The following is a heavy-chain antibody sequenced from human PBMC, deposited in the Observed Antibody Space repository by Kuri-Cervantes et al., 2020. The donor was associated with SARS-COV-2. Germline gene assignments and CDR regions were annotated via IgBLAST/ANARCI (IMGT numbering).Heavy chain of an antibody. Sequence: GESLKISCAASGFTFSSYSMNWVRQAPGKGLEWVSSISSSSSYIYYADSVKGRFTISRDNAKNSLYLQMNSLRAEDTAVYYCARDRRGRDRGSFDIWGQGTMVTVSS. CDR1: GFTFSSYS. V-gene: IGHV3-21*01. J-gene: IGHJ3*02. CDR3: ARDRRGRDRGSFDI. CDR2: ISSSSSYI. D-gene: IGHD1-26*01.